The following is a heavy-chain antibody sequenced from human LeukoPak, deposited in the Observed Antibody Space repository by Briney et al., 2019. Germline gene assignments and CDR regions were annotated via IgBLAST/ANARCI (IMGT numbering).Heavy chain of an antibody. CDR2: IYTSGST. J-gene: IGHJ4*02. CDR3: ARLPHRCSSATCYLVRIDY. V-gene: IGHV4-4*07. D-gene: IGHD2-2*01. Sequence: PSETLSLTCTVSGGSISSYYWSWIRQPAGKGLEWIGHIYTSGSTNYNPSVKSRVTMSVDTSKNQLSLKLSSMTAADTAVYYCARLPHRCSSATCYLVRIDYWGQGTLVTVSS. CDR1: GGSISSYY.